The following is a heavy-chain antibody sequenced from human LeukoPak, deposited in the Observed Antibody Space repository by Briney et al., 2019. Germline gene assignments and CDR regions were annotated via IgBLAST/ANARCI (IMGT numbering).Heavy chain of an antibody. CDR1: GGSISGGSYY. Sequence: SETLSLTCTASGGSISGGSYYYSWIRQTAGKGLEWIGHIFTSGSTNYNPSFKSRVTISVATSNNQFSLRLTSVTAADTAVYFCARNRYCSSTNCPLDYWGQGTLVTVSS. CDR2: IFTSGST. D-gene: IGHD2-2*01. CDR3: ARNRYCSSTNCPLDY. J-gene: IGHJ4*02. V-gene: IGHV4-61*09.